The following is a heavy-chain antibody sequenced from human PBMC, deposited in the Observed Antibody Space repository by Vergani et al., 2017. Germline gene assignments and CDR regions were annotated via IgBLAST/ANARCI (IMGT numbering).Heavy chain of an antibody. J-gene: IGHJ6*02. CDR3: ARAVDCSSTSCLFYYYYGMDV. CDR2: ISSSSSTI. Sequence: EVQLVESGGGLVQPGGSLRLSCAASGFTFSSYSMNWVRKAPWTGLEWVSYISSSSSTIYYADSVKGRFTISRDNAKNSLYLQMNSLRAEDTAVYYCARAVDCSSTSCLFYYYYGMDVWGQGTTVTVSS. V-gene: IGHV3-48*01. D-gene: IGHD2-2*01. CDR1: GFTFSSYS.